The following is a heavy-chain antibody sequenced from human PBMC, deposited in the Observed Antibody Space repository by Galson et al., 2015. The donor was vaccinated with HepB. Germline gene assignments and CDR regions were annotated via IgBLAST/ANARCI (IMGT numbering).Heavy chain of an antibody. CDR1: GFTFSSYA. Sequence: SLRLSCATSGFTFSSYAMHWVRQAPGKGLEWVTVISYDGNNKYYADSVKGRFTISRDNSKNTLYVQMNSLRADDTAVYYCARGRTDGMDVWGQGTTVTVSS. CDR2: ISYDGNNK. CDR3: ARGRTDGMDV. D-gene: IGHD4-17*01. V-gene: IGHV3-30*04. J-gene: IGHJ6*02.